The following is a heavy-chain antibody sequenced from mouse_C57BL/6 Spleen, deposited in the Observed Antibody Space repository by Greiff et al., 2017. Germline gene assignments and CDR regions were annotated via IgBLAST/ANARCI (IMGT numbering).Heavy chain of an antibody. CDR3: AKNEVAY. CDR1: GYTFTSYC. V-gene: IGHV1-59*01. Sequence: QVQLQQPGAELVRPGTSVKLSCKASGYTFTSYCMHWVKQRPGQGLEWIGVIDPSDSYTNYNQKFKGKAKLTVDTSSSTAYMQLSSLTSEDSAVYYCAKNEVAYRGQGTLVTVSA. D-gene: IGHD1-3*01. CDR2: IDPSDSYT. J-gene: IGHJ3*01.